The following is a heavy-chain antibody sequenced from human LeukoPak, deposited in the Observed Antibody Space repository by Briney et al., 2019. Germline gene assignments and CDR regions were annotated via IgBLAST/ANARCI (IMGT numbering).Heavy chain of an antibody. D-gene: IGHD2-2*01. Sequence: GGSLRLSCAASGFTFSSYAMEWVRQAPGKGLEWVSSITGSSDSIYYADSVKGRFTISRDDAKNSVYLQMNSLRAEDTAVYYCARLVCSTIPCYGKFYFDSWGQGTLVPVSS. CDR3: ARLVCSTIPCYGKFYFDS. CDR1: GFTFSSYA. V-gene: IGHV3-21*01. CDR2: ITGSSDSI. J-gene: IGHJ4*02.